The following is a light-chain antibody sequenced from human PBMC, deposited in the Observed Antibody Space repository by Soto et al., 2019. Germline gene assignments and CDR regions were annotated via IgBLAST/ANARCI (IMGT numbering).Light chain of an antibody. V-gene: IGKV1-5*03. J-gene: IGKJ1*01. CDR1: QSSSSW. CDR3: QQYNSYPWT. CDR2: KAS. Sequence: DIQMTQSPSTLSASVGDRVTITCRASQSSSSWLAWYQQKPGKAPNLLIYKASSLESGVPSRFSGSGSGTEFTLTISSLQPDEFATYYCQQYNSYPWTFGQGTKVEIK.